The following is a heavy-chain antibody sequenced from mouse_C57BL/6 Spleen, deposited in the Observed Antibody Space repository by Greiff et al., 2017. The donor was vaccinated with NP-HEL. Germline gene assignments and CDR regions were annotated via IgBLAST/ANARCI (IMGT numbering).Heavy chain of an antibody. D-gene: IGHD4-1*01. V-gene: IGHV5-17*01. CDR1: GFTFSDYG. CDR3: ARKTLTWFWFAY. J-gene: IGHJ3*01. Sequence: EVKLVESGGGLVKPGGSLKLSCAASGFTFSDYGMHWVRQAPEKGLEWVAYISSGSSTIYYADTVKGRFTISRDNAKNTLFLQMTSLRSEDTAMYYCARKTLTWFWFAYWGQGTLVTVSA. CDR2: ISSGSSTI.